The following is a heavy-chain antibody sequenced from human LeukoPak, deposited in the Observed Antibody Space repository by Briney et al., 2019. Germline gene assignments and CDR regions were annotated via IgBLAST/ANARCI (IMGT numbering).Heavy chain of an antibody. D-gene: IGHD1-1*01. CDR2: IYSGGSR. V-gene: IGHV3-23*03. CDR1: GFTFNNYA. CDR3: AKGNWRYFDY. Sequence: GSLRLSCAASGFTFNNYAMSWVRQAPGKGLEWVSVIYSGGSRYYADSVKGRFTISRDNSKNTVYLQMNSLRVEDTAVYYCAKGNWRYFDYWGQGTLVTVSS. J-gene: IGHJ4*02.